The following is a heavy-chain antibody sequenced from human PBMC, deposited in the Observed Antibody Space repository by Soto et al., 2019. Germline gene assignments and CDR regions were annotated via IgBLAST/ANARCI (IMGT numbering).Heavy chain of an antibody. V-gene: IGHV3-15*07. J-gene: IGHJ6*02. D-gene: IGHD3-3*01. CDR1: GFTFSNAW. CDR2: IKSKTDGGTT. CDR3: TTDTPWYYDFWSGYTPRDYYYYYGMDV. Sequence: GSLRLSCAASGFTFSNAWMNWVRQAPGKGLEWVGRIKSKTDGGTTDYAAPVKGRFTISRDDSKSTLYLQMNSLKTEDTAVYYCTTDTPWYYDFWSGYTPRDYYYYYGMDVWGQGTTVTVSS.